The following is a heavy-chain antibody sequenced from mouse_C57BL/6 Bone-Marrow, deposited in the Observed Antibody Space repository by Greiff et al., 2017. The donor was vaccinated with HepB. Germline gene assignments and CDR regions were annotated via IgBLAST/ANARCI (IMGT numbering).Heavy chain of an antibody. CDR3: AREIYYYGSSYAYFDY. Sequence: VQLQQSGAELVKPGASVKLSCKASGYTFTSYWMHWVKQRPGQGLEWIGMIHPNSGSTNYNEKFKSKATLTVDKSSSTAYMQLSSLTSEDSAVYYCAREIYYYGSSYAYFDYWGQGTTLTVSS. D-gene: IGHD1-1*01. J-gene: IGHJ2*01. V-gene: IGHV1-64*01. CDR2: IHPNSGST. CDR1: GYTFTSYW.